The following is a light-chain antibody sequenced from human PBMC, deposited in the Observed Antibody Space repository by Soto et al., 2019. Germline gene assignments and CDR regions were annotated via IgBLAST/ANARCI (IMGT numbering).Light chain of an antibody. V-gene: IGKV1-5*01. CDR2: DAS. Sequence: DIQMTQSPSTLSSSVGDRATITCRASQSVSSRFAGYQQKPGKAPKLLIYDASSLGSGVPSRFSGCGSGTAFTLTISSLQPDDFATYYCQQYNSYSRYTFGQGTKLEIK. CDR3: QQYNSYSRYT. J-gene: IGKJ2*01. CDR1: QSVSSR.